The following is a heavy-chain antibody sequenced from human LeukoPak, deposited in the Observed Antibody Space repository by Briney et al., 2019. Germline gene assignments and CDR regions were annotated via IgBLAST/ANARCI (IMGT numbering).Heavy chain of an antibody. CDR1: GFTFDDYA. Sequence: GRSLRLSCAASGFTFDDYAMNWVRQAPGKGLEWVSVITGNSVNTFYADSVKGRFTISRDNSKNTLYMYMNSLRAEDAAVYYCVKAASGGWYDTNFDYWGQGTLVTVSS. CDR2: ITGNSVNT. J-gene: IGHJ4*02. CDR3: VKAASGGWYDTNFDY. D-gene: IGHD6-19*01. V-gene: IGHV3-23*01.